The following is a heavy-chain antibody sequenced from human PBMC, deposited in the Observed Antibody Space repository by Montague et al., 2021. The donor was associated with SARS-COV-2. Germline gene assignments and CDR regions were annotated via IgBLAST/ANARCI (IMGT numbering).Heavy chain of an antibody. CDR2: INHSGST. V-gene: IGHV4-34*01. Sequence: SETLSLTYAVYGGSFSGYYWSWIRQPPGKGLEWIGEINHSGSTNYNPSLKSRVTISVDTSKNQFSLKLSSVTAADTAVYYCARGRRILLWFGELLSGGDYYGMGVWGQGTTVTVSS. D-gene: IGHD3-10*01. CDR1: GGSFSGYY. CDR3: ARGRRILLWFGELLSGGDYYGMGV. J-gene: IGHJ6*02.